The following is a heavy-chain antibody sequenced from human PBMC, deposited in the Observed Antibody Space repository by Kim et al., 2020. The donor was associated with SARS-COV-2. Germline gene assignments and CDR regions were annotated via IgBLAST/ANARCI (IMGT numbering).Heavy chain of an antibody. CDR3: ARGSIFAFDY. D-gene: IGHD3-3*02. Sequence: TIYYADSGKGRFTIPRDNAKNSLYLQMNSLRAEDTAVYYCARGSIFAFDYWGQGTLVTVSS. J-gene: IGHJ4*02. V-gene: IGHV3-48*03. CDR2: TI.